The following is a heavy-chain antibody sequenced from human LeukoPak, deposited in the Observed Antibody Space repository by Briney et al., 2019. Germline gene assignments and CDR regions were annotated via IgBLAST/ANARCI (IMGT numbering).Heavy chain of an antibody. CDR3: ARLPGYFGAS. V-gene: IGHV1-8*01. CDR2: MNVKSGTA. CDR1: GYPFTSYD. D-gene: IGHD4/OR15-4a*01. Sequence: ASLKVSCKASGYPFTSYDLNWVRQAPGQRLEWMGCMNVKSGTADYAPKFQGRVTMTRNTSISTAYMELSSLRPEDTAVYYCARLPGYFGASWGQGTLVTVSS. J-gene: IGHJ5*02.